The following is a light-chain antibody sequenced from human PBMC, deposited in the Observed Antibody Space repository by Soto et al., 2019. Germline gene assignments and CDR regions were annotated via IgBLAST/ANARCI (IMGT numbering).Light chain of an antibody. Sequence: EIVLTQSPATLSLSPGERATFSCRASQGVSRKLAWYQHKPGQAPRLLISGASTGAPGIPARFSGSGSGTEFTLTISSLQSEDCVIYYCQQYHTWPITFGGGTKV. CDR3: QQYHTWPIT. J-gene: IGKJ4*01. CDR2: GAS. V-gene: IGKV3-15*01. CDR1: QGVSRK.